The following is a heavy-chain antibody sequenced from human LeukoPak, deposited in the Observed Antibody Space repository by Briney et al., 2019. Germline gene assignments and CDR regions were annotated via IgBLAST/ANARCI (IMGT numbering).Heavy chain of an antibody. J-gene: IGHJ4*02. D-gene: IGHD1-7*01. CDR1: GYTFTGYY. CDR2: INPNSGGT. Sequence: ASVKVSCKASGYTFTGYYMHWVRQAPGQGLEWMGWINPNSGGTNYAQKFQGRVTMTRDTSISTAYAELSRLRSDDTAVYYCARAYNWNFNFDYWGQGTLVTVSS. V-gene: IGHV1-2*02. CDR3: ARAYNWNFNFDY.